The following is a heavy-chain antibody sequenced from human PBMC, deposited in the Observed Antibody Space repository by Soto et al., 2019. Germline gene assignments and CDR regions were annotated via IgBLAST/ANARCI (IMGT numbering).Heavy chain of an antibody. CDR2: INAGNGNT. D-gene: IGHD3-10*01. J-gene: IGHJ6*02. V-gene: IGHV1-3*01. CDR3: ARGPLLWGDV. Sequence: QVQLVQSGAEVKKPGASVKVSCKASGYTFTSYAMHWVRQAPGQRLEWMGWINAGNGNTKYSQKFQGRVTITRDTCESTAYMELSRLRSEDTAVYYCARGPLLWGDVWGQGTTVTVSS. CDR1: GYTFTSYA.